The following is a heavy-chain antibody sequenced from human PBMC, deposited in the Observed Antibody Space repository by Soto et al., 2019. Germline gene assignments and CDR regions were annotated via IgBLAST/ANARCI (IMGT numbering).Heavy chain of an antibody. V-gene: IGHV4-59*01. J-gene: IGHJ4*02. CDR2: IYYSGST. CDR1: GGSISSYY. Sequence: SETLSLTCTVSGGSISSYYWSWIRQPPGKGLEWIGYIYYSGSTNYNPSLKSRVTISVETSKNQFSLKLSSVTAADTAVYYCARRWGPTFDFWGQGTLVTVSS. CDR3: ARRWGPTFDF. D-gene: IGHD1-26*01.